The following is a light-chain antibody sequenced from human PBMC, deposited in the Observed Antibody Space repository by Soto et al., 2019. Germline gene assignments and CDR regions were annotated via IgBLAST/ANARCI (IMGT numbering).Light chain of an antibody. V-gene: IGKV3-20*01. J-gene: IGKJ5*01. CDR2: GAS. Sequence: EIVLTQSPGTLSLFPGETAALSCRASQSVNNNYLAWYQLRSGQAPRLLIYGASIRATGIPDRFIGSGSGTDFTLTISGREPEDFAMYYCQQYGGSAPITFGQGTRLE. CDR1: QSVNNNY. CDR3: QQYGGSAPIT.